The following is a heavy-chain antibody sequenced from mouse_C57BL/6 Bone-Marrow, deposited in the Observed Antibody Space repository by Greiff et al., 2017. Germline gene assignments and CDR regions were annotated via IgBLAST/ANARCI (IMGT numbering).Heavy chain of an antibody. J-gene: IGHJ2*01. CDR3: ASYYGSSYYFDY. CDR2: IDPSVSYT. V-gene: IGHV1-59*01. CDR1: GYTFTSYW. D-gene: IGHD1-1*01. Sequence: QVQLQQSGAELVRPGTSVKLSCKASGYTFTSYWMHWVKQRPGQGLEWIGVIDPSVSYTNYNQKFKGKVTLTVDASSNTAYLQLSSLTSEDSAVYYCASYYGSSYYFDYWGQGTTLTVSS.